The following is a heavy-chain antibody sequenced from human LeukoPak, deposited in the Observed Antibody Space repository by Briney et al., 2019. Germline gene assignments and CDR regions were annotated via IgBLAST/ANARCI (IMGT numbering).Heavy chain of an antibody. CDR3: ARDLTDDFWSGYHFDY. D-gene: IGHD3-3*01. V-gene: IGHV3-21*01. J-gene: IGHJ4*02. CDR1: GFTFSSYS. CDR2: ISSSSNYI. Sequence: GGSLRLSCAASGFTFSSYSMNWVRQAPGKGLEWVSSISSSSNYIYYADSVKGRFTISRDNAKNSLYLQMNSLRAEDTAVYYCARDLTDDFWSGYHFDYWGQGTLVTVPS.